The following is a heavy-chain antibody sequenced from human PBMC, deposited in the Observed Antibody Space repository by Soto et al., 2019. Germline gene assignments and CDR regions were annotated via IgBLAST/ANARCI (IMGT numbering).Heavy chain of an antibody. J-gene: IGHJ5*02. CDR2: IYHGGST. CDR3: ARDRLSVTTWGWFDP. V-gene: IGHV4-30-2*01. CDR1: GGSISSGGYS. Sequence: QLQLQESGSGLVKPSQTLSLTCAVSGGSISSGGYSWSWIRQPPGKGLEWIGYIYHGGSTYYNPSLKSRVAISVDRSKNQFSLKLTSVTAADTAVYCCARDRLSVTTWGWFDPWGQGTLVTGSS. D-gene: IGHD4-17*01.